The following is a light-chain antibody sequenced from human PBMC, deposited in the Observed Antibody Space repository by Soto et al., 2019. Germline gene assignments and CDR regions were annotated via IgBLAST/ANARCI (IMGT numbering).Light chain of an antibody. CDR3: QQYHDWPPYT. CDR1: QTVNNF. CDR2: AAS. Sequence: EIVMTQSPATLSVSPGETVTLSCWASQTVNNFLAWYQQKPGQAPRLLIYAASSGAPGIPARFSGSGSGTEFTLTISSLQSEDFAVYYCQQYHDWPPYTFGQGTKVEMK. V-gene: IGKV3-15*01. J-gene: IGKJ2*01.